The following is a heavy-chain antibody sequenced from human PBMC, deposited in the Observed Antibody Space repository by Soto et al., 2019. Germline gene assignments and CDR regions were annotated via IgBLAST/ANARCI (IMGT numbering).Heavy chain of an antibody. D-gene: IGHD3-3*02. CDR1: GRTFSSYT. Sequence: SVKVSCKASGRTFSSYTISWVRPAPGQGLEWMGRIIPILGIANYAQKFQGRVTITADKSTSTAYMELSSLRSEDTAVYYCARLAGYYYYMDVWGKGTTVTVSS. CDR3: ARLAGYYYYMDV. CDR2: IIPILGIA. J-gene: IGHJ6*03. V-gene: IGHV1-69*02.